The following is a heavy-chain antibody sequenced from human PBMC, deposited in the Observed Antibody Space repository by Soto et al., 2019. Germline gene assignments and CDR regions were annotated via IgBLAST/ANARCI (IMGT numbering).Heavy chain of an antibody. D-gene: IGHD3-22*01. CDR2: IIPIFGTA. V-gene: IGHV1-69*01. CDR1: GGTFSSYA. Sequence: QVQLVQSGAEVKKPGSSVKVSCKASGGTFSSYAISWVRQAPGQGLEWMGGIIPIFGTANYAQKFQGRVTITADESTSTAYMELSSLRSEDTAVYYCASPGDSSGYYSAYYYGMDVWGQGTTVTVSS. CDR3: ASPGDSSGYYSAYYYGMDV. J-gene: IGHJ6*02.